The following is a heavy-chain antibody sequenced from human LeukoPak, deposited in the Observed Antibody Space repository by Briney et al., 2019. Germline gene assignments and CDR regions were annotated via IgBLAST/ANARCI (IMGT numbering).Heavy chain of an antibody. CDR3: ARDFPTVTTRGYFDY. Sequence: PGGSLRLSCAASGFTFSSYSMNWVRQAPGKGLEWVSSISSSSSYIYYADSVKGRFTISRDNAKNSLYLQMNSLRAEDTAVYYCARDFPTVTTRGYFDYWGQGTLVTVSS. D-gene: IGHD4-17*01. CDR2: ISSSSSYI. J-gene: IGHJ4*02. V-gene: IGHV3-21*01. CDR1: GFTFSSYS.